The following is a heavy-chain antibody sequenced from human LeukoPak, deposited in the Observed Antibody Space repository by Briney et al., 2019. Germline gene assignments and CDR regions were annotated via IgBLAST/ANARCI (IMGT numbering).Heavy chain of an antibody. CDR3: ARSPSAVDAFDI. J-gene: IGHJ3*02. CDR2: IDPTDSYT. Sequence: GESLKISCKGSGYSFTSYWINWVRQMPGKGLEWVGRIDPTDSYTNYSPSFQGHVTISTDKSISTAYLQWRSLKASDTAMYYCARSPSAVDAFDIWGQGTMVTVSS. V-gene: IGHV5-10-1*01. D-gene: IGHD4-17*01. CDR1: GYSFTSYW.